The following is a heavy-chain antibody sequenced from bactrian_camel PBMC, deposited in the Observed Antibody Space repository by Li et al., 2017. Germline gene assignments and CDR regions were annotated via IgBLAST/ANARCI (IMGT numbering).Heavy chain of an antibody. V-gene: IGHV3S1*01. CDR1: GYTYSSYSYC. CDR2: IYGDGRRT. J-gene: IGHJ7*01. D-gene: IGHD5*01. Sequence: VQLVESGGGSVQAGGSLRLSCAASGYTYSSYSYCVGWFRQAPGKEREWVASIYGDGRRTFYADSVKGRFTISQENADNTLHLQLNSLKTEDTATYYCAKYICSGRGTCYGMDYWGKGTQVTVS.